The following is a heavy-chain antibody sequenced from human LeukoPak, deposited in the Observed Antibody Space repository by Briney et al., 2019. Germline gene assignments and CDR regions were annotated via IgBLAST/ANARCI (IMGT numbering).Heavy chain of an antibody. CDR2: ISSSGSTI. CDR1: GFTFSDYY. Sequence: PGGSLRLSCAASGFTFSDYYMSWIRQAPGKGLEWVSYISSSGSTIYYADSVKGRFTISRDNAKNSLYLQMNSLRAEDTAVYYCAREGYDILTGYYRQGGATRAGQHDAFDIWGQGTMVTVSS. D-gene: IGHD3-9*01. V-gene: IGHV3-11*04. CDR3: AREGYDILTGYYRQGGATRAGQHDAFDI. J-gene: IGHJ3*02.